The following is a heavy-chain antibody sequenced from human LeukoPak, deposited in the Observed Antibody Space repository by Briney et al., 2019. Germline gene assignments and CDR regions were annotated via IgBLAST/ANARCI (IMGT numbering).Heavy chain of an antibody. D-gene: IGHD4-23*01. J-gene: IGHJ4*02. V-gene: IGHV3-43D*03. CDR1: GFTFDDYG. Sequence: GGSLRLSCAASGFTFDDYGIHWVRQAPGKGLEWVSLISWDGGSSYYADSVKGRFTISRDNSKNSVFLQMNSLRAEDTALYYCAKDLSYGGNCVLDYWGQGTLVTVSS. CDR2: ISWDGGSS. CDR3: AKDLSYGGNCVLDY.